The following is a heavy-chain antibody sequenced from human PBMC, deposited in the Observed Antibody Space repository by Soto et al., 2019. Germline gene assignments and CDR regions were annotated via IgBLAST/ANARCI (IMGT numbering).Heavy chain of an antibody. CDR1: GGTFGSYT. D-gene: IGHD2-2*01. CDR2: IIPMFGTA. CDR3: ARQKAMPPHFYSGMDV. J-gene: IGHJ6*02. Sequence: QVHLVQSGAEVKKRGSSVKVSCTASGGTFGSYTVTWVRQAPGQGLEWMGEIIPMFGTASYAQKFQGRVTLTADKSTTTAHMKLSSLSSDDTAVYFCARQKAMPPHFYSGMDVWGQGTTVTVSS. V-gene: IGHV1-69*06.